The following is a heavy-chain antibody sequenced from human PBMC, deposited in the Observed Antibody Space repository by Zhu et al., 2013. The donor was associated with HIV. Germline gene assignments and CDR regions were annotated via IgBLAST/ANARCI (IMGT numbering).Heavy chain of an antibody. V-gene: IGHV1-58*01. CDR1: GFTFTSSA. CDR2: IVVGSGNT. J-gene: IGHJ4*02. CDR3: AADKVAVAGIFDY. D-gene: IGHD6-19*01. Sequence: QMQLVQSGPEVKKPGTSVKVSCKASGFTFTSSAVQWVRQARGQRLEWIGWIVVGSGNTNYAQKFQERVTITRDMSTSTAYMELSSLRSEDTAVYYCAADKVAVAGIFDYWGQGTLVTVSS.